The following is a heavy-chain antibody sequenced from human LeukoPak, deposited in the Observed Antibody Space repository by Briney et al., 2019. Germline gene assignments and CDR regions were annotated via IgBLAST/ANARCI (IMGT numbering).Heavy chain of an antibody. V-gene: IGHV1-8*02. CDR2: MNPNSGNT. CDR3: AKAVAGLDSYYYYYMDV. J-gene: IGHJ6*03. CDR1: GYTFTSYD. D-gene: IGHD6-19*01. Sequence: GASVKVSCKASGYTFTSYDINWVRQATGQGLEWMGWMNPNSGNTGYAQKFLGRVTMTRNTSLSTAYMELSSLRSEDTAVYYCAKAVAGLDSYYYYYMDVWGKGTTVTVSS.